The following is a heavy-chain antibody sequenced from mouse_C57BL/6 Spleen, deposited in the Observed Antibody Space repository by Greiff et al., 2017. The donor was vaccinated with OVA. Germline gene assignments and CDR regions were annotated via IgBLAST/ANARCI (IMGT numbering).Heavy chain of an antibody. CDR3: ARWRSSYDYYAMDY. CDR1: GYSFTGYY. CDR2: INPSTGGT. J-gene: IGHJ4*01. Sequence: VQLQQSGPELVKPGASVKISCKASGYSFTGYYMNWVKQSPEKSLEWIGEINPSTGGTTYNQKFKAKATLTVDKSSSTAYMQLKSLTSEDSAVYYCARWRSSYDYYAMDYWGQGTSVTVSS. V-gene: IGHV1-42*01. D-gene: IGHD1-1*01.